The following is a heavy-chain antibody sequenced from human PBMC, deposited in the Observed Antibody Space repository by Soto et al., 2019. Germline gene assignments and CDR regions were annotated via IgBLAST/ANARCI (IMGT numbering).Heavy chain of an antibody. J-gene: IGHJ3*02. CDR2: ISPEGNNA. V-gene: IGHV3-30-3*01. CDR1: GSTFSSYD. D-gene: IGHD4-17*01. CDR3: VRGPGDGAFDI. Sequence: QVQLVESGGDVVQPGRSLRLSCAASGSTFSSYDIHWVRQAPGKGLEWVAHISPEGNNAYYADSVKGRFTISRDNARNTLYLQVNSLRPEDTAVYHCVRGPGDGAFDIWGQGTLVTVSS.